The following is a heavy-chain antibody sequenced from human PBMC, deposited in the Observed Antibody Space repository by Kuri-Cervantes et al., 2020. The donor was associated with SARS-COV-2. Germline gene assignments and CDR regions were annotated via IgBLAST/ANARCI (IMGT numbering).Heavy chain of an antibody. V-gene: IGHV3-66*02. CDR1: GFTVSSNY. Sequence: GESLKISCAASGFTVSSNYMSWVRQAPGKGLEWVSVIYSGGSTYYADSVKGRFTISRDNSKNTLYLQVNSLRAEDTAVYYCARDGYFDWLFQGDYFDYWGQGTLVTVSS. CDR3: ARDGYFDWLFQGDYFDY. CDR2: IYSGGST. D-gene: IGHD3-9*01. J-gene: IGHJ4*02.